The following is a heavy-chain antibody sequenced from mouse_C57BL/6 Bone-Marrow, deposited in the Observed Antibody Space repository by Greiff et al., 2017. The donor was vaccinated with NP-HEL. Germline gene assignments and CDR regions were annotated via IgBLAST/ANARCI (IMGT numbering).Heavy chain of an antibody. Sequence: QVQLKQPGAELVKPGASVKLSCKASGYTFTSYWMHWVKQRPGRGLEWIGRIDPNSGGTKYNEKFKGKATLTSDTSSSTAYMQLSSLTSEDSAIYFCARRWDDDYWGQGTTLTVSS. CDR3: ARRWDDDY. J-gene: IGHJ2*01. D-gene: IGHD1-1*02. CDR2: IDPNSGGT. V-gene: IGHV1-62-3*01. CDR1: GYTFTSYW.